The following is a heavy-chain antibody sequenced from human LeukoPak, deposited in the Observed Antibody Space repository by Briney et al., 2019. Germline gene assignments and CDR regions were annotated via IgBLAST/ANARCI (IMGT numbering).Heavy chain of an antibody. CDR1: GGSISRSY. V-gene: IGHV4-59*01. Sequence: PSETLSLTCTVSGGSISRSYWSWIRQPPGKGLEWIGYIYYSGSTNYNPSLKSRVTISVDTSKNQFSLELTSLTAADTAVYYCAREDSSGYLGYWGQGTLVTVSS. CDR2: IYYSGST. J-gene: IGHJ4*02. D-gene: IGHD3-22*01. CDR3: AREDSSGYLGY.